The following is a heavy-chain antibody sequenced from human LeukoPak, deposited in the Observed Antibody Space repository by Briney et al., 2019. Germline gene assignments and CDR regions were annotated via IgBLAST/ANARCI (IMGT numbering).Heavy chain of an antibody. CDR2: IKQDGSEK. CDR1: GFTFSSYW. J-gene: IGHJ6*03. V-gene: IGHV3-7*01. D-gene: IGHD3-9*01. CDR3: AREPRQKNYDILTGYTIYYYYYMDV. Sequence: PGGSLRLSCAASGFTFSSYWMSWVRQAPGKGLEWVANIKQDGSEKYYVDSVKGRFTISRDNAKNSLYLQMNSVRDEDTAVYYCAREPRQKNYDILTGYTIYYYYYMDVWGKGTTVTVSS.